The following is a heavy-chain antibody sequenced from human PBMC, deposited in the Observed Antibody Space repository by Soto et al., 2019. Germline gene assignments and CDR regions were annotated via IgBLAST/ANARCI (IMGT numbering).Heavy chain of an antibody. J-gene: IGHJ4*02. Sequence: QVQLVQSGAEVKKPGASVKVSCKASGYTFTGYYMHWVRQAPGQGLEWMGWINPNSGGTNYAQKFQGRVTMTSDTSISTAHMELSSLRSDDTAVYYCARRAETNGWNGFGADKYYFDFWGQGTLVTVSS. V-gene: IGHV1-2*02. D-gene: IGHD1-1*01. CDR2: INPNSGGT. CDR3: ARRAETNGWNGFGADKYYFDF. CDR1: GYTFTGYY.